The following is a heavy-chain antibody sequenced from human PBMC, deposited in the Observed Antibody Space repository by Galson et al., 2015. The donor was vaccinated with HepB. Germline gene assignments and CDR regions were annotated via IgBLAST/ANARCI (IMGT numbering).Heavy chain of an antibody. J-gene: IGHJ6*02. Sequence: SLRLSCAASGFTFSGSGIHWVRLASGKGLEWVGRIRNRANNYATAYAASVRGRFTVSRDDSKNTAYLQMNSLKTEDTAVYYRTRPGYGNSWFLDYSHGMDIWGQGTTVIVS. CDR1: GFTFSGSG. V-gene: IGHV3-73*01. CDR2: IRNRANNYAT. CDR3: TRPGYGNSWFLDYSHGMDI. D-gene: IGHD6-13*01.